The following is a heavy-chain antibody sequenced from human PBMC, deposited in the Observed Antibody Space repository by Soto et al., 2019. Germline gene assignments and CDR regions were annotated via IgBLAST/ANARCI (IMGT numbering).Heavy chain of an antibody. D-gene: IGHD3-10*01. J-gene: IGHJ4*02. CDR1: GVTLSTFA. CDR2: TSYDGLNT. Sequence: GGSLRLSCAVSGVTLSTFAMHWVRQAPGKGLEWVATTSYDGLNTFYGESVRGRFSISRDTSKNTLFLQMNSLKTEDTAVYYCAKSSSGLRDYFDSWGRGTLVTVSS. CDR3: AKSSSGLRDYFDS. V-gene: IGHV3-30-3*02.